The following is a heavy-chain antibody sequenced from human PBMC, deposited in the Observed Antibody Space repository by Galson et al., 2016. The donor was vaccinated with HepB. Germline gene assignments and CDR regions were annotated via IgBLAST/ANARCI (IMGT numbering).Heavy chain of an antibody. J-gene: IGHJ5*02. V-gene: IGHV3-30*18. D-gene: IGHD1-1*01. CDR1: GVIFSDHA. CDR3: GKGGTGIAVPVDL. Sequence: SLRLSCAISGVIFSDHAMLWVRQAPGRGLEWVAVTSYDGSNEYYVDSVKGRFAISRDNSKNTLYLQMNSLRGEDTAVYYCGKGGTGIAVPVDLWGEGTLVTVSS. CDR2: TSYDGSNE.